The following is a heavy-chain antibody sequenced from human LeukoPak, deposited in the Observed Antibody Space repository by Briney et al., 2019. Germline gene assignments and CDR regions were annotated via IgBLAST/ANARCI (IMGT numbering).Heavy chain of an antibody. CDR2: INPNSGGT. CDR1: GYTFTGYY. CDR3: ARGGYNYGYDNYMDV. V-gene: IGHV1-2*02. Sequence: ASVKVSCKASGYTFTGYYMHWVRQAPGQGLEWMGWINPNSGGTNYAQKFQGRVTMTRDTSISTAYMELSRLRSDDTAVYYCARGGYNYGYDNYMDVWGKGTTVTVSS. D-gene: IGHD5-18*01. J-gene: IGHJ6*03.